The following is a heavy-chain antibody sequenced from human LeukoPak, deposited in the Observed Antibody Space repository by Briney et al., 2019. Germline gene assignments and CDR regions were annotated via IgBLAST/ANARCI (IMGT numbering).Heavy chain of an antibody. V-gene: IGHV3-23*01. D-gene: IGHD3/OR15-3a*01. CDR2: ISGSGGST. J-gene: IGHJ4*02. Sequence: PGGSLRLSCTASKFTFSHYAMSWVRQAPGKGLEWVSVISGSGGSTYYADSVKGRFTISRDNSKDTLFLQMNSLRTEDTAVYYCAKRSNFWTGYLDYWGQGTLVTVSS. CDR3: AKRSNFWTGYLDY. CDR1: KFTFSHYA.